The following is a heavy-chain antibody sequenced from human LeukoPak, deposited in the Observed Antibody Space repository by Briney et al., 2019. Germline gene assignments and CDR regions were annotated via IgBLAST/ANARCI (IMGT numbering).Heavy chain of an antibody. Sequence: GGSLRLSCAASGFTFSSYAMTWVRQAPGKGLEWVSTISGSGGDTYYADSVKGRFTISRDNAKNSLYLQMNGLRAEDTALYYCASSRYDSSGYYGIIGYWGQGTLVTVSS. V-gene: IGHV3-23*01. CDR3: ASSRYDSSGYYGIIGY. J-gene: IGHJ4*02. CDR2: ISGSGGDT. CDR1: GFTFSSYA. D-gene: IGHD3-22*01.